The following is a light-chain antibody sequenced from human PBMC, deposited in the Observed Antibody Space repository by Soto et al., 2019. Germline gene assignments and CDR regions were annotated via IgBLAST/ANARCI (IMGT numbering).Light chain of an antibody. CDR2: EVE. V-gene: IGLV2-8*01. CDR3: NSFAGGSRWV. Sequence: QSALTQPPSASGSPGQSVTISCTGTGSDVGAYNFVSWYQQHPGKAPKAIIYEVEKRPSGVPDRFSGSKSGNTASLTASGLQADDEADYYCNSFAGGSRWVFGGGTKLTIL. CDR1: GSDVGAYNF. J-gene: IGLJ3*02.